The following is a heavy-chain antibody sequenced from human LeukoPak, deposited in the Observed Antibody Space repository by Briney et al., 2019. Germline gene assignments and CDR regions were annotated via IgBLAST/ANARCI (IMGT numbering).Heavy chain of an antibody. V-gene: IGHV3-9*01. Sequence: GGSLRLSCAASGFTFDDYAMYWVRQAPGKGLEWVSGISWNSGSIGYADSVKGRFTISRDNAKNSLYLQMNSLRAEDTALYYCAKDLYSSSFYYYYGMDVWGQGTTVTVSS. J-gene: IGHJ6*02. D-gene: IGHD6-13*01. CDR1: GFTFDDYA. CDR2: ISWNSGSI. CDR3: AKDLYSSSFYYYYGMDV.